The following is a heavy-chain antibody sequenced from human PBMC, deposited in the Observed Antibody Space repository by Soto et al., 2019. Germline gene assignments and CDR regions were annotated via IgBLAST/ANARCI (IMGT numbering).Heavy chain of an antibody. D-gene: IGHD1-1*01. CDR1: GFTFSSYG. CDR2: ISYDGSNK. J-gene: IGHJ4*02. Sequence: GGSLRLSCAASGFTFSSYGMHWVRQAPGKGLEWVAVISYDGSNKYYADSVKGRFTISRDNSKNTLYLQMNSLRAEDTAVYYCAKTIYNPRGPFDYWGQGTLVTVSS. CDR3: AKTIYNPRGPFDY. V-gene: IGHV3-30*18.